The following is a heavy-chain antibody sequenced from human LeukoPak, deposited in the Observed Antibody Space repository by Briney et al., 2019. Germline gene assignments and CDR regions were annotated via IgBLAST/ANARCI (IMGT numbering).Heavy chain of an antibody. CDR1: GFFVSSSF. J-gene: IGHJ4*02. V-gene: IGHV3-66*01. CDR2: INIDGST. D-gene: IGHD4-11*01. CDR3: ARDPYSNYFDY. Sequence: GGSLRLSCAASGFFVSSSFMSWVRQAPGKGLDWVSVINIDGSTFYADSVKGRFTISRDSSKNTLYLQMNNLRAEDTAVYYCARDPYSNYFDYWGQGTLVTVSS.